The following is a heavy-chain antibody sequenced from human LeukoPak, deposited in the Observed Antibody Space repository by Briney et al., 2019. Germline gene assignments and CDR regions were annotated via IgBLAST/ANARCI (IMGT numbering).Heavy chain of an antibody. J-gene: IGHJ4*02. CDR3: AKGVGYSGYDLGGHFDY. Sequence: PGGSLRLSCAASGFTFSGYGMHWVRQAPGKGLEWVAVISYDGSNKYYADSVKGRFTISRDNSKNTLYLQMSSLRAEDTAVYYCAKGVGYSGYDLGGHFDYWGQGTLVTVSS. D-gene: IGHD5-12*01. CDR1: GFTFSGYG. CDR2: ISYDGSNK. V-gene: IGHV3-30*18.